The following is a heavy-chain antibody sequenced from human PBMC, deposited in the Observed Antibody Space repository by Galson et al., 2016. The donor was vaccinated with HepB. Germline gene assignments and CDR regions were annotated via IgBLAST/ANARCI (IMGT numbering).Heavy chain of an antibody. V-gene: IGHV3-33*01. CDR1: GFTFSGYG. CDR3: AREGTNIAVAATAFDY. Sequence: SLRLSCEASGFTFSGYGMHWVRQAPGKGLEWVALIWNDGGYTTYADSVKGRFTISRDTSKNALSLQMNSLGAEDTAVYYCAREGTNIAVAATAFDYWGQGTLVTVSS. J-gene: IGHJ4*02. D-gene: IGHD6-19*01. CDR2: IWNDGGYT.